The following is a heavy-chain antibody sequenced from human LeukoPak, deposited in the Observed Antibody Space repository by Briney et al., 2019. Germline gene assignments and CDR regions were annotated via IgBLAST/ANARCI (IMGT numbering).Heavy chain of an antibody. Sequence: KASETLSLTCAVYGGSFSGYYWSWIRQPPGKGLEWIGEINHSGSTNYNPSLKSRVTISVDTSKNQFSLKLSSVTAADTAVYYCVRLGTTNWYYWGQGTLVTVSS. CDR2: INHSGST. CDR3: VRLGTTNWYY. CDR1: GGSFSGYY. D-gene: IGHD2/OR15-2a*01. J-gene: IGHJ4*02. V-gene: IGHV4-34*01.